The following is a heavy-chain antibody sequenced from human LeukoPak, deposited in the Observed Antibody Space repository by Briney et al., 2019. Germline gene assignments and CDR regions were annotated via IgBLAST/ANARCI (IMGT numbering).Heavy chain of an antibody. CDR2: IKQDGSEK. CDR3: ARDFAGPDYYDSSGYNHEPNDY. CDR1: GFTFSSYW. Sequence: GGSLRLSCAASGFTFSSYWMSWVRQAPGKGVEWVANIKQDGSEKYYVDSVKGRFTISRDNAKNSLYLQMNSLRAEDTAVYYYARDFAGPDYYDSSGYNHEPNDYWGQGTLVTVSS. V-gene: IGHV3-7*01. D-gene: IGHD3-22*01. J-gene: IGHJ4*02.